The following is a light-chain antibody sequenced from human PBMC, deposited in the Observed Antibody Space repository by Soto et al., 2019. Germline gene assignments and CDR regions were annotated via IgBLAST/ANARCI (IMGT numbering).Light chain of an antibody. Sequence: QSVLTQPRSVSGSPGQSVTISCTGTSSDVGVYNYVPWYQQYPGKAPKIMIYDVSKRPSGVPDRFSGSKSDNTASLTISGLQAEDEADYYCCSYVGASIYVFGTGTKVTVL. CDR3: CSYVGASIYV. CDR2: DVS. CDR1: SSDVGVYNY. V-gene: IGLV2-11*01. J-gene: IGLJ1*01.